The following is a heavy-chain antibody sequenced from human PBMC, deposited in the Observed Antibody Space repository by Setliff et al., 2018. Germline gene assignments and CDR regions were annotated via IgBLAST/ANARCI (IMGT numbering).Heavy chain of an antibody. CDR3: AKRFPGGYSHGRYFDY. Sequence: PGGSLRLSCAASGFTISSSAMSWVRQAPGKGLEWVSAINTGGDTTYYADSVKGRFTISRDNSKNTLYLQMSSLRVDDTAVYYCAKRFPGGYSHGRYFDYWGQGTLVTVSS. V-gene: IGHV3-23*01. CDR1: GFTISSSA. J-gene: IGHJ4*02. D-gene: IGHD5-18*01. CDR2: INTGGDTT.